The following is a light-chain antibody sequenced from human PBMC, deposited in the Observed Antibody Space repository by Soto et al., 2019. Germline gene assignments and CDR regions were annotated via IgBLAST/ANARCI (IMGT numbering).Light chain of an antibody. CDR1: QSVSSSY. Sequence: EILLTQSPGTLSESPGERATLSCRASQSVSSSYLAWYQQKPGQAPRLLIYGASSRATGIPDRFSGSGSGTDFPLTISRLEPEDFAVYYCQQYGSSPLTFGGGTKVEIK. J-gene: IGKJ4*01. CDR2: GAS. V-gene: IGKV3-20*01. CDR3: QQYGSSPLT.